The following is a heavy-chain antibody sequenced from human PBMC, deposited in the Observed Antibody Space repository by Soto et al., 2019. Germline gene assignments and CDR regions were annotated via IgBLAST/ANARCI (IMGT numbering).Heavy chain of an antibody. CDR2: ISYDGSNK. V-gene: IGHV3-30*03. CDR3: ARSRGTGWYSDY. Sequence: GGSLRLSCAASGFTFSSYGMHWVRQAPGKGLEWVALISYDGSNKYYADSVKGRFTISRDNSKNTLYLQMNSLRADDTAVYYCARSRGTGWYSDYWGQGTLVTVSS. CDR1: GFTFSSYG. D-gene: IGHD6-19*01. J-gene: IGHJ4*02.